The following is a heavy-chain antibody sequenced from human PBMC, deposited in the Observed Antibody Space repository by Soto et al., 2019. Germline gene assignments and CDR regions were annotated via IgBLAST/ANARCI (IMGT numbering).Heavy chain of an antibody. D-gene: IGHD6-19*01. V-gene: IGHV1-18*01. CDR2: ISAYNGNT. CDR1: GYTFTNYG. CDR3: TKPRSSLQWPPFDP. Sequence: ASVKVSCKASGYTFTNYGISWVRQAPGQGLEWMGWISAYNGNTKYAQKFQGRFTISRDNSKNTLYLQMNSLRVEDTAVYYCTKPRSSLQWPPFDPWGHGTLVTVSS. J-gene: IGHJ5*02.